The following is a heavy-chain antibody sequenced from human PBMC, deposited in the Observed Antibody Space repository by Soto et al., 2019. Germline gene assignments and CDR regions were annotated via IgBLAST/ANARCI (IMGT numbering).Heavy chain of an antibody. Sequence: GGSLRLSCAASGFTFSSYAMSWVRQAPGKGLEWVSAISGSGGSTYYADSVKGRFTISRDNSKNTLYLQMNSLRAEDTAVYYSWAAGRQPYYYYGMDVWGQGTTVTVSS. D-gene: IGHD6-13*01. CDR2: ISGSGGST. J-gene: IGHJ6*02. CDR1: GFTFSSYA. V-gene: IGHV3-23*01. CDR3: WAAGRQPYYYYGMDV.